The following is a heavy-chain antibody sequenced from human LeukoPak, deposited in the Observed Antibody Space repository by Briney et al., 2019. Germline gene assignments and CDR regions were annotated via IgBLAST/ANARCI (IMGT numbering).Heavy chain of an antibody. V-gene: IGHV1-2*02. CDR2: INPNSGST. Sequence: SSVKVSFKSSGYTFTGYYMHWVRQAPAQGLEWMGCINPNSGSTNYAHTVQGRVTITIYTSISTAYMELRRLRSDDTAVYYGARGGSGWFDAFDNWGQGTMVTVSS. J-gene: IGHJ3*02. D-gene: IGHD6-19*01. CDR3: ARGGSGWFDAFDN. CDR1: GYTFTGYY.